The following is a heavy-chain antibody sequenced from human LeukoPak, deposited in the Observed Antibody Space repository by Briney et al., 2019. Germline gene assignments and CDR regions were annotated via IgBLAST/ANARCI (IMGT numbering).Heavy chain of an antibody. V-gene: IGHV5-51*01. Sequence: GESLKISCKGSGYSFTTYWIGWVRQMPGKGREWMGIIYPGDSDTRYSPSFQGQVTISADKSISTAYLQWSSLKASDTAMYYCARRIAAAGTDYFDYWGQGTLVTVSS. CDR3: ARRIAAAGTDYFDY. D-gene: IGHD6-13*01. CDR2: IYPGDSDT. CDR1: GYSFTTYW. J-gene: IGHJ4*02.